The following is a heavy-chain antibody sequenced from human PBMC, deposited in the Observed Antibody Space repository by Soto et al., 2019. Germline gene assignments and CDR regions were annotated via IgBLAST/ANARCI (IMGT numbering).Heavy chain of an antibody. D-gene: IGHD3-22*01. Sequence: ASVKVSCKASGYTFTSYGISWVRQAPGQGLEWMGWISAYNGNTNYAQKLQGRVTMTTDTSTSTAYMELRSLRSDDTAVYYCARRGLGVYYYDSSGYYLFGAFDIWGQGTMVTV. CDR3: ARRGLGVYYYDSSGYYLFGAFDI. CDR1: GYTFTSYG. J-gene: IGHJ3*02. CDR2: ISAYNGNT. V-gene: IGHV1-18*01.